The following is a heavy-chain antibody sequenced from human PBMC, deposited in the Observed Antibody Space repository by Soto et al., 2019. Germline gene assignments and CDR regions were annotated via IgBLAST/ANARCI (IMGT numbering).Heavy chain of an antibody. Sequence: PSEIISLTCTVSGGTVSCYYWSWIRQSPGKGLEWIGYIYYSGSTKYKPSLKSRVTISVDTSKNQFSLKVSSATAADTAVYYCARHSNRNYGLYYFDYWGLGALVTVSS. CDR3: ARHSNRNYGLYYFDY. CDR2: IYYSGST. CDR1: GGTVSCYY. D-gene: IGHD4-4*01. V-gene: IGHV4-59*08. J-gene: IGHJ4*02.